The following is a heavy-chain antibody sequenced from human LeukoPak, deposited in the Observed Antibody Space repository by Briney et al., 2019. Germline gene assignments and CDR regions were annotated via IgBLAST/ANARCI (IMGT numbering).Heavy chain of an antibody. Sequence: ASVKVSCKASGYTFTSYYMHWVRQAPGQGLEWMGIINPSGGSTSYAQKFQGRVTIATDESTSTAYMELSSLGSEDTAMYYCARVFARGGEISGSYYYYWGQGTLVTVSS. D-gene: IGHD1-26*01. J-gene: IGHJ4*02. CDR2: INPSGGST. V-gene: IGHV1-46*01. CDR1: GYTFTSYY. CDR3: ARVFARGGEISGSYYYY.